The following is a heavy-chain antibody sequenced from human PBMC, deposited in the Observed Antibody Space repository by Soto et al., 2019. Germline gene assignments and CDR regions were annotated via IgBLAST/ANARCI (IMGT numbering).Heavy chain of an antibody. CDR2: INPNSGGT. J-gene: IGHJ4*02. CDR3: AREDDERLPSDY. D-gene: IGHD5-12*01. V-gene: IGHV1-2*02. CDR1: VYTFTGYY. Sequence: SLKVSCKASVYTFTGYYMHWVRQAPGQGLEWMGWINPNSGGTNYAQKFQGRVTMTRDTSISTAYMELSRLRSDDTAVYYCAREDDERLPSDYWGQGTLVTGSS.